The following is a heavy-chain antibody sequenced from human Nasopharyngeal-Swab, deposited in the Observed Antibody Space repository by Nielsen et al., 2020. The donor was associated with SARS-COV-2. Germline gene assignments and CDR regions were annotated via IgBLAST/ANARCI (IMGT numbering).Heavy chain of an antibody. CDR1: VFSIISNHY. CDR3: VRLYYDLLTGYFSVGGSFDY. Sequence: SETLSLTCNVSVFSIISNHYWGWIRQSPGKRLEWIATINHRGNTYYNPSLESRVTISADTSKDHFFLRVTSVTAADTAVYYCVRLYYDLLTGYFSVGGSFDYWGPGTLVTVSS. J-gene: IGHJ4*02. CDR2: INHRGNT. D-gene: IGHD3-9*01. V-gene: IGHV4-38-2*02.